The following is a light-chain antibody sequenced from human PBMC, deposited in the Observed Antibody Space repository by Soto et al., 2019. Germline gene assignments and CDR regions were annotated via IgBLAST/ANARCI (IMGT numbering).Light chain of an antibody. CDR2: GAS. CDR3: QQYNNWPTWT. J-gene: IGKJ1*01. V-gene: IGKV3-15*01. CDR1: QSVSSN. Sequence: EIVMRQSPATLSVSPGERATLSCRASQSVSSNLAWYQQKPGQAPRLPIYGASNRATGIPARFSGSGSGTEFILTIRRLKSEDFAVYYCQQYNNWPTWTFGQGNKVDIK.